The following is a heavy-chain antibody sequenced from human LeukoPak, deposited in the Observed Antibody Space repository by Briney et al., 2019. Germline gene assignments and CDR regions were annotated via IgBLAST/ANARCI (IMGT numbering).Heavy chain of an antibody. CDR1: GFTFSSYG. D-gene: IGHD6-13*01. CDR2: IWYDGSNK. J-gene: IGHJ4*02. CDR3: ARVKAAGHLDY. Sequence: GGSLRLSCAASGFTFSSYGMHWVRQAPGKGLEWVAVIWYDGSNKYYADSVKGRFTISRDNSKNTLYLQMYSLRAEDTAVYYCARVKAAGHLDYWGQGTLVTVSS. V-gene: IGHV3-33*01.